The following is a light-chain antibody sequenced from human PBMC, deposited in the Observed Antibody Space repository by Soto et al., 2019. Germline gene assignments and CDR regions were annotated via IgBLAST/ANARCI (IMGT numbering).Light chain of an antibody. J-gene: IGLJ2*01. CDR2: DNN. CDR1: SSNIGAGYH. V-gene: IGLV1-40*01. CDR3: QSFDRSLAIGV. Sequence: QSVLTQPPSVSGAPGQRVTISCTGSSSNIGAGYHVHWYQHFPGTAPKLLIYDNNNRPSVVPDRFSGSKSGTSASLAITGLQAEDEADYYCQSFDRSLAIGVFGGGTKLTVL.